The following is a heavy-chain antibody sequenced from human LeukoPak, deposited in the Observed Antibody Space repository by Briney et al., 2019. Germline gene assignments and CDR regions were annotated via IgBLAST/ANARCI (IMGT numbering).Heavy chain of an antibody. J-gene: IGHJ4*02. CDR1: GFTFDDYP. Sequence: GGSLILSCAASGFTFDDYPMHWVRQVPGKGLEWVSLISGDGGTRYYADSVKGRSTISRDNSKNSLYLQMNSLRTEDTALYYCAKEYYWGQGTLVTVSS. CDR3: AKEYY. CDR2: ISGDGGTR. V-gene: IGHV3-43*02.